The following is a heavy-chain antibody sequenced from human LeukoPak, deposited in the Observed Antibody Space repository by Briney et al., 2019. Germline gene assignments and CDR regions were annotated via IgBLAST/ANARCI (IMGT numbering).Heavy chain of an antibody. D-gene: IGHD3-22*01. CDR3: ARLDSSGYYYVGY. Sequence: PSETLSLTCTVSGGSISSYYWSWLRQPPGKGLEWIGYIYYSGSTNYNPSLKSRVTISVDTSKNQFSLKLSSVTAADTAVYYCARLDSSGYYYVGYWGQGTLVTVSS. V-gene: IGHV4-59*01. CDR1: GGSISSYY. CDR2: IYYSGST. J-gene: IGHJ4*02.